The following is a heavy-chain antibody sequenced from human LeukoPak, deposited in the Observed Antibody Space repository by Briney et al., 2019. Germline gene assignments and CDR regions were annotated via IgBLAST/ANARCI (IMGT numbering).Heavy chain of an antibody. Sequence: SETLSLTCTVSGGSISSSSYYWGWIRQPPGKGLEWIGSIYYSGSTYYNPSLKSRVSISIDTSKNQFSLKLSSVTAADTAVYYCARDLAAVDFDSWGQGTLVTVSS. J-gene: IGHJ4*02. CDR3: ARDLAAVDFDS. D-gene: IGHD6-13*01. V-gene: IGHV4-39*07. CDR2: IYYSGST. CDR1: GGSISSSSYY.